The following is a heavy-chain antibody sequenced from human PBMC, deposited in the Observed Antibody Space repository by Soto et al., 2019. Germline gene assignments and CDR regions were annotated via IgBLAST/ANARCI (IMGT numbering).Heavy chain of an antibody. J-gene: IGHJ4*02. CDR1: GFTFGYYP. D-gene: IGHD3-10*01. V-gene: IGHV3-21*06. CDR3: AREGVHNYTEYYFDY. Sequence: GGSLRLSCAASGFTFGYYPLHWVRRAPGKGLEWVSSISGVRDYIRYADSVKGRSAISRDNAKTSLYLQMNSLTAEDTAVYYCAREGVHNYTEYYFDYWGQGTLVTVSS. CDR2: ISGVRDYI.